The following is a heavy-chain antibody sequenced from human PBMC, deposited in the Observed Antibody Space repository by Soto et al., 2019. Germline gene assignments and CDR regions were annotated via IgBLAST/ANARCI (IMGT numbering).Heavy chain of an antibody. CDR1: GFTFSSYG. Sequence: QVQLVESGGGVVQPGRSLRLSCAASGFTFSSYGMHWVRQAPGKGLEWVAVIWYDGSNKYYADSVKGRFTISRDNSKKTLYLNMNSLRAEDTAVYYCARDFAPGDYGGNSKAYYYYGMGVWGQGTTVTVSS. J-gene: IGHJ6*02. CDR3: ARDFAPGDYGGNSKAYYYYGMGV. D-gene: IGHD4-17*01. CDR2: IWYDGSNK. V-gene: IGHV3-33*01.